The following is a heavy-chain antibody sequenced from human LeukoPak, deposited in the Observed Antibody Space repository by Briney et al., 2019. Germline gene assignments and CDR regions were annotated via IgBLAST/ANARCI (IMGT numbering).Heavy chain of an antibody. CDR1: GFTFSDSW. V-gene: IGHV3-74*01. J-gene: IGHJ4*02. D-gene: IGHD1-26*01. CDR2: IKSDGRST. CDR3: AKESNRIVGAGGFDY. Sequence: GGSLRLSCAASGFTFSDSWMHWIRQGPGNGLVWVSRIKSDGRSTNYADSVKGRFTISRDNAKNTLYLQMNSLRAEDTAVYYCAKESNRIVGAGGFDYWGQGTLVTVSS.